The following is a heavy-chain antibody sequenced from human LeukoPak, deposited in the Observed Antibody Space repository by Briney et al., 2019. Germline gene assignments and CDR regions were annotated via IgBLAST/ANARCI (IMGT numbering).Heavy chain of an antibody. D-gene: IGHD3-22*01. CDR2: ISTSSSYI. CDR1: GFTFSSYS. Sequence: GGSLRLSCAASGFTFSSYSMNWVRQAPGKGLEWVSSISTSSSYIYYADSVKGRFTISRDNAKNSLYLQMNSLRAEDTAVYYCARRYHYDDPFDIWGQGTMVTVSS. V-gene: IGHV3-21*01. J-gene: IGHJ3*02. CDR3: ARRYHYDDPFDI.